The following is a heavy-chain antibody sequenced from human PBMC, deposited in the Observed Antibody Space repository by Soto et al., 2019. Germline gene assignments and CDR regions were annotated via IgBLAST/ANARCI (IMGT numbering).Heavy chain of an antibody. CDR3: AVDWLSNYYYYGMDV. D-gene: IGHD3-9*01. V-gene: IGHV3-33*01. Sequence: GGSLRLSCAASGFTFSSYGMHWVRQAPGKGLEWVAVIWYDGSNKYYADSVKGRFTISRDNSKNTLYLQMNSLRAEDTAVYYCAVDWLSNYYYYGMDVWGQGTTVTVSS. CDR1: GFTFSSYG. J-gene: IGHJ6*02. CDR2: IWYDGSNK.